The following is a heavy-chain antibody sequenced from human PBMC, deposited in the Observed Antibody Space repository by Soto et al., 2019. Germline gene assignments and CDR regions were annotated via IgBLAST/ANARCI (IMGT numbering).Heavy chain of an antibody. V-gene: IGHV3-23*01. Sequence: GGSLRLSCAASGFTFSGYAMSWVRQAPGKGLEWVSVIHGGGNSAYYADSVKGRFTISRDNSKNTLYLQMSSLRGEDTAVYYCAKFRGQVTTPCHFYYWAQRTLVPVSS. D-gene: IGHD2-21*02. CDR1: GFTFSGYA. J-gene: IGHJ4*01. CDR3: AKFRGQVTTPCHFYY. CDR2: IHGGGNSA.